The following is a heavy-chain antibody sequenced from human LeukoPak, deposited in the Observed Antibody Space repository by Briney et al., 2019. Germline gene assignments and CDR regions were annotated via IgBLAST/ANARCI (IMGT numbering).Heavy chain of an antibody. CDR3: ARGTSDSPGIDY. J-gene: IGHJ4*02. CDR2: IGSTGGST. Sequence: GGSLRLSCAASGFTFRSYAMHWVRQAPGKGLEYISGIGSTGGSTSYADAVKGRFIISRDNSKNTLYLQMGGLTHEDMAVYFSARGTSDSPGIDYWGQGTLVTVSS. CDR1: GFTFRSYA. D-gene: IGHD1-14*01. V-gene: IGHV3-64*02.